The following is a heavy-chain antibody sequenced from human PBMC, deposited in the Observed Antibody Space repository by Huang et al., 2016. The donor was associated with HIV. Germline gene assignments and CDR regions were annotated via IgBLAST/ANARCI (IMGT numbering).Heavy chain of an antibody. CDR1: GFSVSDNY. CDR3: ARGEWFGELTLDY. V-gene: IGHV3-53*01. J-gene: IGHJ4*02. Sequence: EVQLVESGGGLIQPGGSLRLSCAASGFSVSDNYMTWVRPAPGKGLEGVSDLCSGGATYYADSVKGRFTISRDKSKNTLFLQMNSLRAEDTAVYYCARGEWFGELTLDYWGQGTLVTVSS. D-gene: IGHD3-10*01. CDR2: LCSGGAT.